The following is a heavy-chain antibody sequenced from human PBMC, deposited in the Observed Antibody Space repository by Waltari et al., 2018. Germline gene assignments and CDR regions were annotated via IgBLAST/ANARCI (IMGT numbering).Heavy chain of an antibody. D-gene: IGHD6-19*01. V-gene: IGHV3-74*01. Sequence: EVELVESGGGLVQPGGSLRLSCEVSGVHTSDRWLHWVGQTPGKGLVWVARVNSDGSNTAYADSVRGRFIISRDTARNTLFLQMSSVRVDDTALYYCVAATPSSDKWGQGTLVTVSS. J-gene: IGHJ4*02. CDR1: GVHTSDRW. CDR3: VAATPSSDK. CDR2: VNSDGSNT.